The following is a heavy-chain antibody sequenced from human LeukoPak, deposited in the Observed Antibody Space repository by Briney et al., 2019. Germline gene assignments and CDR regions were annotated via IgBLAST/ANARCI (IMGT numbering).Heavy chain of an antibody. V-gene: IGHV3-48*03. CDR1: GFTFSSYE. Sequence: GGSLRLSCAASGFTFSSYEMNWVRQAPGNGLEWVSYTSSTGTTIYYADSVKGRFTISRDNAKNSLYLQMNSLRAEDTAVYYCARGKEYSSSWFGFVRSNWIDPWGQGTLVTVSS. CDR3: ARGKEYSSSWFGFVRSNWIDP. J-gene: IGHJ5*02. D-gene: IGHD6-13*01. CDR2: TSSTGTTI.